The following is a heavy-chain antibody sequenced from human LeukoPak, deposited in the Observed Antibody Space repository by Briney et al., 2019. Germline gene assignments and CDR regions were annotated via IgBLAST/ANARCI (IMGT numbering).Heavy chain of an antibody. CDR1: GGSISSYY. Sequence: SETLSLTCTVSGGSISSYYWSWIRQPPGKGLEWIGYIYYSGSTNYNPSLKSRVTISVDTSKNQFSLKLSSVTAADTAVYYCARQGLRGVRSLYGMDVWGQGTTVTVSS. CDR3: ARQGLRGVRSLYGMDV. J-gene: IGHJ6*02. CDR2: IYYSGST. D-gene: IGHD3-10*01. V-gene: IGHV4-59*08.